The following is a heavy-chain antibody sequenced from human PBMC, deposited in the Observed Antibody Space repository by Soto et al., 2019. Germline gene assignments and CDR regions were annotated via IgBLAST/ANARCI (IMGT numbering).Heavy chain of an antibody. J-gene: IGHJ5*02. CDR3: ARDAKSSLNWFDP. Sequence: AASVKVSCKASGGTFSSYSISWVRQAPGQGPEWMGGIIPMFGTANYAQKFQGRVTITADESTTTAYMELTSLRSEDTAVYYCARDAKSSLNWFDPWGQGTLVTVSS. CDR1: GGTFSSYS. V-gene: IGHV1-69*13. D-gene: IGHD2-15*01. CDR2: IIPMFGTA.